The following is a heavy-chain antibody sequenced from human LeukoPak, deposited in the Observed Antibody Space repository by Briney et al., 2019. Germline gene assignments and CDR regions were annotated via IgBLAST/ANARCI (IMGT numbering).Heavy chain of an antibody. J-gene: IGHJ5*02. Sequence: ASVKVSCKASGYTFSTYYIHWVRQAPGEGLEWVGLIHPGVGSTNYAQKFRGRVTMTTDTATTTVHMELTSLKSEDTAVYYCVRDRPHNWFDPWGQGTLVTVSP. V-gene: IGHV1-46*01. CDR1: GYTFSTYY. CDR2: IHPGVGST. CDR3: VRDRPHNWFDP.